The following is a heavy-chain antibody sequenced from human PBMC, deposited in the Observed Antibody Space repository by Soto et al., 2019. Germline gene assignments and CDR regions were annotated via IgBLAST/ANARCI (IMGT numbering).Heavy chain of an antibody. CDR1: GGSISSSSYY. V-gene: IGHV4-39*01. Sequence: SETLSLTCTVSGGSISSSSYYWGWIRQPPGKGLEWIGSIYYSGSTYYNPSLKSRVTISVDTSKNQFSLKLSSVTAADTAVYYCARLTRIRSPINMVRGVSLHFDYWGQRTLVPVSS. J-gene: IGHJ4*02. CDR3: ARLTRIRSPINMVRGVSLHFDY. CDR2: IYYSGST. D-gene: IGHD3-10*01.